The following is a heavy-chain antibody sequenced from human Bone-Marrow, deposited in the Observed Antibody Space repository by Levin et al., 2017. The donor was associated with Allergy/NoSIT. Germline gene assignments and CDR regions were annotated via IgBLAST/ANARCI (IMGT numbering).Heavy chain of an antibody. Sequence: KISCQVSGGNFNMHALSWVRQAPGQGLEWMGGIIPILGTPKYTQKFEDRVTITADASTTTAFMVMNDLRSDDTAIFYCAYIGLDIDYWGQGTLVTVSS. CDR3: AYIGLDIDY. D-gene: IGHD6-19*01. CDR2: IIPILGTP. J-gene: IGHJ4*02. CDR1: GGNFNMHA. V-gene: IGHV1-69*01.